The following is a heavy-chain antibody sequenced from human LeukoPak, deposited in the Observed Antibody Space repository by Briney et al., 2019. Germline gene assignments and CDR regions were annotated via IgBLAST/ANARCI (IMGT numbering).Heavy chain of an antibody. V-gene: IGHV1-69*06. J-gene: IGHJ4*02. CDR1: GGTFSNYA. D-gene: IGHD6-13*01. Sequence: ASVKVSCKASGGTFSNYAISWVRQAPGQGLEWMGGIIPIFGTANYAQKFQGRVTITADKSTSTAYMELSSLRSEDTAVYYCARALGSSSATFDYWGQGTLVTVSS. CDR2: IIPIFGTA. CDR3: ARALGSSSATFDY.